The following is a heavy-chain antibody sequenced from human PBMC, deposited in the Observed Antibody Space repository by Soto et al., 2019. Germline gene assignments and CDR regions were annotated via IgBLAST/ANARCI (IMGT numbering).Heavy chain of an antibody. CDR1: GGSISSGGYS. CDR2: IYHSGST. D-gene: IGHD3-9*01. J-gene: IGHJ3*01. Sequence: SETLSLTCAVSGGSISSGGYSWSWIRQPPGKGLEWIGYIYHSGSTYYNPSLKSRVTISVDRSKNQFSLKLSSVTAADTAVYFCARDGLTSYAAFDLWGQGTMVTVSS. V-gene: IGHV4-30-2*01. CDR3: ARDGLTSYAAFDL.